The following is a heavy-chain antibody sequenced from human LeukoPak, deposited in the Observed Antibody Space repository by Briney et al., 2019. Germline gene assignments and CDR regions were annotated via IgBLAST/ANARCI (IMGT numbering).Heavy chain of an antibody. V-gene: IGHV3-7*01. J-gene: IGHJ4*02. D-gene: IGHD1-26*01. CDR1: KFTFSLYY. Sequence: GGSLRLSCAASKFTFSLYYMSWVRQTPGKGLEWVANINQDGSERYYADSVKGRFTISRDNAKNSLYLQMNSLGAEDTAVYYCAKSSGGYIGSYPDYWGQGTLVTVSS. CDR3: AKSSGGYIGSYPDY. CDR2: INQDGSER.